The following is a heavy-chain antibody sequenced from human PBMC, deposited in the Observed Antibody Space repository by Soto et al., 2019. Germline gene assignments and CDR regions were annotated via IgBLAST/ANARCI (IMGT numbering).Heavy chain of an antibody. CDR2: ISWNSGSI. V-gene: IGHV3-9*01. CDR1: GFTFDDYA. Sequence: EVQLVESGGGLVQPGRSLRLSCAASGFTFDDYAMHWVRQAPGKGLEWVSGISWNSGSIGYADSVKGRFTISRDNAKNSLYLQMNSLRAEDTALYYCAKDGSGWYDYWGQGTLVTVSS. J-gene: IGHJ4*02. CDR3: AKDGSGWYDY. D-gene: IGHD6-19*01.